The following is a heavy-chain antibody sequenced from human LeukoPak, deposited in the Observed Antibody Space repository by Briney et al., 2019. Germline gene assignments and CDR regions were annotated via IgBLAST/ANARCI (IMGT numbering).Heavy chain of an antibody. Sequence: SETLSLTCTVSGGSISSYYWSWIRQPPGKGLEWIGYIYYSGSTNYNPSLKSRVTISVDTSKNQFSLKLSSVTAADTAVYYCARAPVTTESYYYYYYMDVWGKGTTVTVCS. D-gene: IGHD4-11*01. J-gene: IGHJ6*03. V-gene: IGHV4-59*01. CDR2: IYYSGST. CDR1: GGSISSYY. CDR3: ARAPVTTESYYYYYYMDV.